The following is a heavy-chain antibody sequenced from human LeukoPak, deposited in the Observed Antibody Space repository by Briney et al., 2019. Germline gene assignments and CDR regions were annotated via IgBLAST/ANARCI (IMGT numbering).Heavy chain of an antibody. J-gene: IGHJ5*02. CDR2: IKQDGSEK. D-gene: IGHD3-22*01. Sequence: PGGCLRLSCAASGFTFSSYWMSSVRQAPGKGLEWVANIKQDGSEKYYVGSVKGRFTISRDNAKNSLYLQMNSLRAEDTAVYYCARELYYYDSKPRNWFDPWGQGTLVTVSS. CDR3: ARELYYYDSKPRNWFDP. V-gene: IGHV3-7*03. CDR1: GFTFSSYW.